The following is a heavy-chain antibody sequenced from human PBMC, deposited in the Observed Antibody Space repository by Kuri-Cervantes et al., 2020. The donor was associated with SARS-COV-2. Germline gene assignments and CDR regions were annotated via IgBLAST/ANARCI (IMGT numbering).Heavy chain of an antibody. Sequence: GGSLRLSCAASGFTSSSYGMHWVRQAPGKGLEWVAFIRYDGSNKYYADSVKGRFTISRDNSKNTLYLQMNSLRAEDTAVYYCANTLVRGVDYWGQGTLVTVSS. V-gene: IGHV3-30*02. CDR2: IRYDGSNK. CDR1: GFTSSSYG. CDR3: ANTLVRGVDY. J-gene: IGHJ4*02. D-gene: IGHD3-10*01.